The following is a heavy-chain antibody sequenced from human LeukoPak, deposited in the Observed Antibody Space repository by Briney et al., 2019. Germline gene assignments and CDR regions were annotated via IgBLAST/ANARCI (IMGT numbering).Heavy chain of an antibody. Sequence: SETLSLTCSVSGDSISTYHWNWIRKPPGKGLEWIAYMQSTGVSKYNPSLKSRVTMVVNMSTNQVVLNLRSVTAADTAVYYCARDKRHSYGRYFEHWGQGLLVTVSS. CDR2: MQSTGVS. CDR3: ARDKRHSYGRYFEH. CDR1: GDSISTYH. V-gene: IGHV4-59*01. D-gene: IGHD5-18*01. J-gene: IGHJ4*02.